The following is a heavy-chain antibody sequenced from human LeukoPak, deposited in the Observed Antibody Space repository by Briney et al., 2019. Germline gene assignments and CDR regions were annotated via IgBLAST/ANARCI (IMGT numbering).Heavy chain of an antibody. CDR1: GGSISSSSYY. D-gene: IGHD3-10*01. V-gene: IGHV4-39*06. Sequence: PSETLSLTCTVSGGSISSSSYYWGWIRRPPGKGLEWIGSIYYSGSTYYNPSLKSPVTISIDTSKNQFPLELSSVTAADTAVYYCARRLYYYDAFDIWGRGTMVTVSS. CDR2: IYYSGST. CDR3: ARRLYYYDAFDI. J-gene: IGHJ3*02.